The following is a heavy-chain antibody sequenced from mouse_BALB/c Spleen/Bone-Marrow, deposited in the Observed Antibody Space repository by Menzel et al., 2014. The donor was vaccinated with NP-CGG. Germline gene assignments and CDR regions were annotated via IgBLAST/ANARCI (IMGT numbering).Heavy chain of an antibody. CDR2: IYPGDGNT. D-gene: IGHD3-3*01. CDR3: ARGGIGRSLDY. CDR1: GYSFTDYD. V-gene: IGHV1S56*01. Sequence: VMLVESGPELVKPGTLVKISCKASGYSFTDYDINWVKQRPGQGLEWIGWIYPGDGNTKYNEKFKGKATLTADRSSSTAYMQLSSLTSESSAVYFCARGGIGRSLDYWGQGTSVTVSS. J-gene: IGHJ4*01.